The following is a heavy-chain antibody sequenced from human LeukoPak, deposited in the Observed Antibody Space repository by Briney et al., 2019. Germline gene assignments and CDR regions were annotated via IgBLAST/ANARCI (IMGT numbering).Heavy chain of an antibody. CDR1: SGFFSTFY. J-gene: IGHJ6*03. CDR3: ARGLGGASYYMDV. V-gene: IGHV4-4*07. CDR2: VDTSGST. D-gene: IGHD3-16*01. Sequence: SETLSLTCSVSSGFFSTFYWTWVRQSAWKGLEWIGRVDTSGSTHYNPSLKGRATMSLDTSKNQFSLRLTSVTVADTAEYYCARGLGGASYYMDVWGRGTTVTVSS.